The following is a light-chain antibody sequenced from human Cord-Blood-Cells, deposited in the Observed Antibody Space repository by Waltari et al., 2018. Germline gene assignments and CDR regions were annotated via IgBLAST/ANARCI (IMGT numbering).Light chain of an antibody. CDR1: QSISSW. Sequence: DIQMTQSPSTLSASVGDRVTITCRASQSISSWLAWYQQKPGKAPKLLIYDASSLESGVPSRFSGSGSETEFTLTISSLQPDEFATYYWQQYNSYWTFGQGTKVEIK. CDR3: QQYNSYWT. J-gene: IGKJ1*01. CDR2: DAS. V-gene: IGKV1-5*01.